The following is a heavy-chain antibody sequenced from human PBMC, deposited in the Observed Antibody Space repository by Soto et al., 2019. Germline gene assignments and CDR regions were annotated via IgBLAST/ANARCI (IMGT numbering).Heavy chain of an antibody. J-gene: IGHJ5*02. CDR1: GYIFSTYD. V-gene: IGHV1-8*01. CDR3: ARDHRYNWNDEGWFDP. D-gene: IGHD1-20*01. CDR2: LNPNSGNT. Sequence: QVQLVQSGAEVKKPGASVKVSCKASGYIFSTYDINWVRQAPGQGLEWMGWLNPNSGNTGYAQKFQGRGTMTRNTSINTAYMELSSLGSEDTAVYYCARDHRYNWNDEGWFDPWCQGTLVTVSS.